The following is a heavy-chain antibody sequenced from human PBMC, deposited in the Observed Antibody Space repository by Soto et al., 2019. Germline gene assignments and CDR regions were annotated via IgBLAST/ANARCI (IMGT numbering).Heavy chain of an antibody. J-gene: IGHJ5*02. Sequence: QITLKESGPTLVKPTQTRTLTCTFSGFSLSMSGVGVGWIRQPPGKALEWLALIYWDDDKRYSPSLKSRLTITKDTSKNQVVLTMTNMDPVDTASYYCARGLRYCSSTNCPNCFDPWGQGTLVTVSS. V-gene: IGHV2-5*02. D-gene: IGHD2-2*01. CDR3: ARGLRYCSSTNCPNCFDP. CDR2: IYWDDDK. CDR1: GFSLSMSGVG.